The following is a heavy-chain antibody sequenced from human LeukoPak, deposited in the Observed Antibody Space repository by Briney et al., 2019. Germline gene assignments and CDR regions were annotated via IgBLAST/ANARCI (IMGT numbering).Heavy chain of an antibody. V-gene: IGHV1-46*01. CDR2: SNPSGGST. J-gene: IGHJ4*02. CDR1: GYTFTSYY. Sequence: ASVKVSCKASGYTFTSYYIHWVRQAPGQGLEWMGISNPSGGSTRYVQRFQGRVTMTSDTSTSTVYLELSSLRSEDTAVYYCTREAGYGDFDYWGQGTLVTVSS. D-gene: IGHD4-17*01. CDR3: TREAGYGDFDY.